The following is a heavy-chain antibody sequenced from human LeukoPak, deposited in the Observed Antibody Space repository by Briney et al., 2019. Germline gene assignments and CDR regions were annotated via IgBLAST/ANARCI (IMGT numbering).Heavy chain of an antibody. CDR3: AKQQEPRTPWQYSPLSCSEFGY. D-gene: IGHD2-2*01. V-gene: IGHV3-30*02. J-gene: IGHJ4*02. Sequence: SVKGRFTISRDNSKNTLYLQMNSLRAEDTSVHYCAKQQEPRTPWQYSPLSCSEFGYWGQGTLVTVSS.